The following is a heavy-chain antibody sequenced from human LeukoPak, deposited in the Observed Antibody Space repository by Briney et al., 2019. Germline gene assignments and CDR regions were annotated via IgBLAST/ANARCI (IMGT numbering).Heavy chain of an antibody. CDR2: IKQDGSEK. CDR3: ASFGYSYGHYFDY. Sequence: GGSLRLSCAASGFTFSSYWMSWVRQAPGKGLEWVANIKQDGSEKYYVDSVKGRFTISRDNAKNSLYLQMNSLRAEDTAVYYCASFGYSYGHYFDYWGQGTLVTVSS. V-gene: IGHV3-7*01. J-gene: IGHJ4*02. D-gene: IGHD5-18*01. CDR1: GFTFSSYW.